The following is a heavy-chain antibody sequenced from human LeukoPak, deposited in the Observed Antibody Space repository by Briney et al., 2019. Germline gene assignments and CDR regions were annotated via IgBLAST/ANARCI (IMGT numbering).Heavy chain of an antibody. CDR3: AKDQSGVYYDSSGYLDY. Sequence: ASVKVSCKVSGYTLTELSMHWLRQAPGKGLEWMGGFDPEDGETIYAQKFQGRVTMTEDTSTDTAYMELSSLRSEDTAVYYCAKDQSGVYYDSSGYLDYWGQGTLVTVSS. CDR1: GYTLTELS. J-gene: IGHJ4*02. D-gene: IGHD3-22*01. V-gene: IGHV1-24*01. CDR2: FDPEDGET.